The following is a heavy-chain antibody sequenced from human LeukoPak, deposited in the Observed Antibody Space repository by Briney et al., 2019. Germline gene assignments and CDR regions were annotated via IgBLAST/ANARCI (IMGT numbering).Heavy chain of an antibody. CDR3: AKTTTGYSSGRFPGWPVDY. Sequence: GGSLRLSCAASGFTFSSYAMYWVRQAPGKGLEWVSGIFGSGGSTHYADSVKGRFTISRDNSKNTVYLQMNSLRAEDTAVYYCAKTTTGYSSGRFPGWPVDYWGQGILVTVSS. CDR2: IFGSGGST. V-gene: IGHV3-23*01. D-gene: IGHD6-19*01. J-gene: IGHJ4*02. CDR1: GFTFSSYA.